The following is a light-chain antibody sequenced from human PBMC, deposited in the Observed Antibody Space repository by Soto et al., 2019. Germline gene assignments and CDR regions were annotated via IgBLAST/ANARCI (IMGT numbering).Light chain of an antibody. CDR2: STN. J-gene: IGLJ2*01. V-gene: IGLV1-47*02. Sequence: QSVLTQPPSASGTPGQRVTISCSGSTSNIGTNYVYWYQQLPGTAPRLLMYSTNKRPSGVPDRFSGSKSGTSAFLAINGLRSEDEANYYCAAWDDSLSGPVFGGGTKVTVL. CDR3: AAWDDSLSGPV. CDR1: TSNIGTNY.